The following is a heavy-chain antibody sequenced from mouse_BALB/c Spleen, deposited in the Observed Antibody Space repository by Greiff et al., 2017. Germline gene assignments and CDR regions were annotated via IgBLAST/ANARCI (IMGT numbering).Heavy chain of an antibody. Sequence: VQLQQSGAELVRPGSSVKISCKASGYAFSSYWMNWVKQRPGQGLEWIGQIYPGDGDTNYNGKFKGKATLTADKSSSTAYMQLSSLTSEDSAVYFCASITTVVAPDYWGQGTTLTVSS. CDR3: ASITTVVAPDY. J-gene: IGHJ2*01. V-gene: IGHV1-80*01. CDR1: GYAFSSYW. D-gene: IGHD1-1*01. CDR2: IYPGDGDT.